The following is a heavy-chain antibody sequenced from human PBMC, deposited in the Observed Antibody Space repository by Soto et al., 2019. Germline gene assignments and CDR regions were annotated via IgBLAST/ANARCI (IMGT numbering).Heavy chain of an antibody. CDR2: INAGNGNT. Sequence: ASVKVSCKASGYTFTSYAMHWVRQAPGQRLEWMGWINAGNGNTKYSQKFQGRVTITRDTSASTAYMELSSLRSEDTAVYYCARVADGCYYYYGMDVWGQGTTVTVSS. CDR1: GYTFTSYA. CDR3: ARVADGCYYYYGMDV. J-gene: IGHJ6*02. D-gene: IGHD6-19*01. V-gene: IGHV1-3*01.